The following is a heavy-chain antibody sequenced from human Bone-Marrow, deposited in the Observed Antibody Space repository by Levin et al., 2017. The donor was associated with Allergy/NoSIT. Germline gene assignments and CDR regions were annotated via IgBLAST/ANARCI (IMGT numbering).Heavy chain of an antibody. CDR2: ISYDGSNK. CDR1: GFTFSSYA. J-gene: IGHJ4*02. V-gene: IGHV3-30-3*01. Sequence: GGSLRLSCAASGFTFSSYAMHWVRQAPGKGLEWVAVISYDGSNKYYADSVKGRFTISRDNSKNTLYLQMNSLRAEDTAVYYCARAANIAAAGTALDYWGQGTLVTVSS. CDR3: ARAANIAAAGTALDY. D-gene: IGHD6-13*01.